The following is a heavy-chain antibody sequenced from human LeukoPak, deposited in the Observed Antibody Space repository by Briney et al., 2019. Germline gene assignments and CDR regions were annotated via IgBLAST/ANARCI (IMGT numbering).Heavy chain of an antibody. D-gene: IGHD2-15*01. CDR2: ISDYNGNI. CDR3: ARDCSGGSWYDGVDY. CDR1: GYTFTRYG. J-gene: IGHJ4*02. V-gene: IGHV1-18*01. Sequence: ASVTVSCKASGYTFTRYGISWVRQAPGQRLEWLGWISDYNGNIKDAKKFQGRVTLTTVTSTSTDYMELRSLRSGGTAVYYSARDCSGGSWYDGVDYWGQGTLVTVSS.